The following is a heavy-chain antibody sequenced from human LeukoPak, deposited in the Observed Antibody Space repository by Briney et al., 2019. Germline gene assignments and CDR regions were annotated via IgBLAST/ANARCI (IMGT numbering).Heavy chain of an antibody. CDR3: AKDDAWLQFND. Sequence: HPGGSLRLSCAASGFTFSSHGMNWVRQAPGKGLEWISGISPSADITYYADSVKGRFTISRDNSENTVYLHMSSLRAGDTAVYFCAKDDAWLQFNDWGQGTLVTVSS. D-gene: IGHD5-24*01. CDR2: ISPSADIT. V-gene: IGHV3-23*01. CDR1: GFTFSSHG. J-gene: IGHJ4*02.